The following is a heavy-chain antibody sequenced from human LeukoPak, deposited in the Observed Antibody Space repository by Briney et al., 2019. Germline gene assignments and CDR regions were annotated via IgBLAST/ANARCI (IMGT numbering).Heavy chain of an antibody. D-gene: IGHD6-19*01. J-gene: IGHJ6*02. CDR2: IYSGGST. V-gene: IGHV3-66*01. Sequence: GGSLRLSCAASGFTVSSNYMSWVRQAPGKGLEWVSVIYSGGSTYYADSVKGRFTISRDNSKNTLYLQMNSLRAEDTAVYYCAGVDSSGWNFGYYYGMDVWGQGTTVTVS. CDR3: AGVDSSGWNFGYYYGMDV. CDR1: GFTVSSNY.